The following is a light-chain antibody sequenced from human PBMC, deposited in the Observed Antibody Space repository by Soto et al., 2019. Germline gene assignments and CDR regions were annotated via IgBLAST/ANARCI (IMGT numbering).Light chain of an antibody. J-gene: IGKJ2*01. Sequence: DIQMTQSPSSLSASVGDRVTITCRASQDIKNYLNWYQQKPGKAPKLLIYDASNLHAGVPSRFSGSGSGTDFTLTISNLQPDDFATYYCQQYDNLVYTFGQGTKVEIK. V-gene: IGKV1-33*01. CDR2: DAS. CDR1: QDIKNY. CDR3: QQYDNLVYT.